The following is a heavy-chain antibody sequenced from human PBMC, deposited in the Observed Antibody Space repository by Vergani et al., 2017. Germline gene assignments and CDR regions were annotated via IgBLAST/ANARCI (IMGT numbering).Heavy chain of an antibody. CDR1: GFTFSSYA. D-gene: IGHD6-19*01. CDR3: AREEYSSGWYIYGMDV. V-gene: IGHV3-48*01. CDR2: ISSSSSYT. Sequence: EVQLLESGGGLVQPGGSLRLSCAASGFTFSSYAMSWVRQAPGKGLEWVSYISSSSSYTNYADSVKGRFTISRDNSKNTLYLQMNSLRAEDTAVYYCAREEYSSGWYIYGMDVWGQGTTVTVSS. J-gene: IGHJ6*02.